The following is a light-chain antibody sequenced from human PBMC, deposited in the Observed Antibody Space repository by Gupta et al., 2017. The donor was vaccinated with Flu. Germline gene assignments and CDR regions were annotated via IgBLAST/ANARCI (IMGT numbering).Light chain of an antibody. CDR3: QQSYSTPLT. J-gene: IGKJ4*01. V-gene: IGKV1-39*01. CDR2: GAS. Sequence: FLNWYQQKPGKDPNLLIYGASTLQSGVTSRFSGSGSGTDFNLTISSLQHEDFATYFCQQSYSTPLTFGGGTKVEI. CDR1: F.